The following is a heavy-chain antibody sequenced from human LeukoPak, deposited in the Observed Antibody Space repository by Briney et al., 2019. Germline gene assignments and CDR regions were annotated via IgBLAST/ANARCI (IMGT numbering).Heavy chain of an antibody. D-gene: IGHD2-2*01. CDR3: ARDPIVVVPAAVYYYYGMDV. CDR1: GGSISSGGDY. Sequence: SETLSLTCTVSGGSISSGGDYWSWIRQHPGKGLEWIGYIYYSGSTYYNPSLKSRVTISVDTSKNQFSLKLSSVTAADTAVYYCARDPIVVVPAAVYYYYGMDVWGQGTTVTVSS. J-gene: IGHJ6*02. V-gene: IGHV4-31*03. CDR2: IYYSGST.